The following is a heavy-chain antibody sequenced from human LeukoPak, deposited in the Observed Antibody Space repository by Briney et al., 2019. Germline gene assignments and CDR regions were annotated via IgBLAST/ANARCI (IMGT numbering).Heavy chain of an antibody. V-gene: IGHV3-23*01. CDR3: ARGGSQPITMHVFDY. CDR2: ISGSGGIT. J-gene: IGHJ4*02. D-gene: IGHD3-10*01. CDR1: GFTFSSYA. Sequence: GGSLRLSCAASGFTFSSYAMSWVRQAPGKGLEWVSAISGSGGITYYADSVKGRFTISRDSSKNTMSMQMNSLRADDTAVYYCARGGSQPITMHVFDYWGQGTLVTVSS.